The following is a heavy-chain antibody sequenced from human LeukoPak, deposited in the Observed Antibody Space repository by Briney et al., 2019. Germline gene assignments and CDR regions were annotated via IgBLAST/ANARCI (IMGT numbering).Heavy chain of an antibody. CDR1: GYTFTGYY. J-gene: IGHJ6*02. CDR2: INPNSGGT. CDR3: ARDSDYYGSGSYLGRIYYYYGMDV. V-gene: IGHV1-2*06. Sequence: ASVKVSCKASGYTFTGYYMHWVRQAPGQGLEWMGLINPNSGGTNYAQKFQGRVTMTRDTSISTAYMELSRLRSDDTAVYYCARDSDYYGSGSYLGRIYYYYGMDVWGQGTTVTVSS. D-gene: IGHD3-10*01.